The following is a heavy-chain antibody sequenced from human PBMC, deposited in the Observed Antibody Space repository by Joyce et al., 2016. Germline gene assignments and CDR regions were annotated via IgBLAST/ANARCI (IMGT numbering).Heavy chain of an antibody. CDR3: ARGLAVGSSSFDY. CDR1: GASISSSSYY. Sequence: QLQLQESGPGLVKPSETLSLTCPVSGASISSSSYYWGWIRQPPGKGLEWIGNILYSGSTSDNPSLKSRVSISVDTSKKQFSLKLSSVTAADTALYYCARGLAVGSSSFDYWGQGTLVTVSS. J-gene: IGHJ4*02. D-gene: IGHD6-19*01. V-gene: IGHV4-39*01. CDR2: ILYSGST.